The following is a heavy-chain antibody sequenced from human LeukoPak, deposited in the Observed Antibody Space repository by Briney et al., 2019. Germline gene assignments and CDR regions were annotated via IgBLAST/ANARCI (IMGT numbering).Heavy chain of an antibody. CDR3: ARGGVTTVTLDY. J-gene: IGHJ4*02. CDR2: IYSSGST. CDR1: GGSISSYY. V-gene: IGHV4-4*07. D-gene: IGHD4-17*01. Sequence: SETLSLTCTVSGGSISSYYWSWIRQPAGKGLDWIGRIYSSGSTNYNPSLKSRVTMSVDTSKNRFSLQLNSVTPEDTAVYYCARGGVTTVTLDYWGQGTLVTVSS.